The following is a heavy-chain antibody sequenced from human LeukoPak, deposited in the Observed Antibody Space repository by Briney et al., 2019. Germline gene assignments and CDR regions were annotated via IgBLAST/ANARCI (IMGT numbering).Heavy chain of an antibody. Sequence: SETLSLTCAVYGGSFSGYYWSWIRQPPGKGLEWIGEINHSGSTNYNPSLKSRVTISVDTSKNQFSLKLSSVTAADTAVYYCARGLVVAATWFDYWGQGTLVTVSS. CDR2: INHSGST. CDR3: ARGLVVAATWFDY. CDR1: GGSFSGYY. V-gene: IGHV4-34*01. D-gene: IGHD2-15*01. J-gene: IGHJ4*02.